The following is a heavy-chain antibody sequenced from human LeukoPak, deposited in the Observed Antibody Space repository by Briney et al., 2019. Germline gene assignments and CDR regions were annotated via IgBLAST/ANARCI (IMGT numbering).Heavy chain of an antibody. V-gene: IGHV6-1*01. CDR3: ARGSPYSSADFDY. D-gene: IGHD6-25*01. CDR1: GDSVSSNSAA. Sequence: SQTLSLTCAISGDSVSSNSAAWNWIRQPPSRGLEWLGRTYYRSKWYNDYAVSVKSRITINPDTSKNQFSLQLNSVTPEDTAVYYCARGSPYSSADFDYWGQGTLVTVSS. CDR2: TYYRSKWYN. J-gene: IGHJ4*02.